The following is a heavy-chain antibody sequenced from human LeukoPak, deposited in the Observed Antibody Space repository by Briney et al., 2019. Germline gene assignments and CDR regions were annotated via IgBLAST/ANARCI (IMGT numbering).Heavy chain of an antibody. CDR1: GVTFDDYA. CDR2: ISWNSGNI. CDR3: ARGYSGSYYVSDY. J-gene: IGHJ4*02. D-gene: IGHD1-26*01. Sequence: GRSLRLSCAASGVTFDDYAMHWVRQAPGKGLEWGSGISWNSGNIGYADSVKGRFTVSRDNAKNSLYLQMTSLRAEDTALYYCARGYSGSYYVSDYWGQGTLVTVSS. V-gene: IGHV3-9*01.